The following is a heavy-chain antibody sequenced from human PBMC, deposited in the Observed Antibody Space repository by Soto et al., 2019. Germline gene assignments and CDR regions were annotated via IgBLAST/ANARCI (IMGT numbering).Heavy chain of an antibody. Sequence: GGSLRLSCAASGFTFSSYAMSWVRQSPGKGLEWVSAISGSGGSTYYADSVKGRFTISRDNSKNTLYLQMNSLRAEDTAVYYCAKDYYDSSGYYYYNYWGQGTLVTVSS. D-gene: IGHD3-22*01. CDR2: ISGSGGST. J-gene: IGHJ4*02. CDR3: AKDYYDSSGYYYYNY. V-gene: IGHV3-23*01. CDR1: GFTFSSYA.